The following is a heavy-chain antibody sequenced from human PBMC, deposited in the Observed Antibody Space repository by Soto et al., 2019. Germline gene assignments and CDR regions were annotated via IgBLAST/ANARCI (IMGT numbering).Heavy chain of an antibody. V-gene: IGHV3-48*01. CDR3: ARGAYLNWFDP. CDR2: ISSSSSTI. Sequence: GGSLRLSCAASGFTFSSYSMNWVRQAPGKGLEWVSYISSSSSTIYYADSVKGRFTISRDNAKNSLYLQMNSLRAEDTAVYYCARGAYLNWFDPWGQRTLVTVSS. CDR1: GFTFSSYS. J-gene: IGHJ5*02.